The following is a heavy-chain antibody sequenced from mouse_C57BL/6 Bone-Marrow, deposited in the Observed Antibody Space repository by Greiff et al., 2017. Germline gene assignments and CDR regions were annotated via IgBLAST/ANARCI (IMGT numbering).Heavy chain of an antibody. D-gene: IGHD2-4*01. CDR3: ARYDYDDYIDY. V-gene: IGHV1-82*01. J-gene: IGHJ2*01. CDR2: IYPGDGDT. CDR1: GYAFSSSW. Sequence: QVQLQQSGPELVKPGASVKISCKASGYAFSSSWMNWVKQRPGKGLEWIGRIYPGDGDTNYNGKFKGKATLTADKSSSTAYMQLSSLTAEDSAVXFCARYDYDDYIDYWGQGTTLTVSS.